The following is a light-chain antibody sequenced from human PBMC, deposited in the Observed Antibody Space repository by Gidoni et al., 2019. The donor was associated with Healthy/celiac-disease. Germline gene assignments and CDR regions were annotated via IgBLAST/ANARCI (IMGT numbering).Light chain of an antibody. Sequence: DIQLTQSPASLSASVGDRVTITCRASQSISSYLNWYQQKPGKAPKLLIYAASSLQRGVPSSYSGSGSSTDFTLNISSMQPEDDATEYCQQSCSTPPYTFGQGTKLEIK. CDR1: QSISSY. J-gene: IGKJ2*01. CDR2: AAS. CDR3: QQSCSTPPYT. V-gene: IGKV1-39*01.